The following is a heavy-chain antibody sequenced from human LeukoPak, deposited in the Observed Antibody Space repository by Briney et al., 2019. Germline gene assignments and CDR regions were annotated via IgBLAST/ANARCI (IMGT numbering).Heavy chain of an antibody. CDR2: ITSSSSTR. J-gene: IGHJ5*02. Sequence: PGGSLRLSCAASGFTFSNYNMNWVRQAPGEGLEWVSFITSSSSTRYYADSVKGRFTISRDNAKTSLYLQMNSLRAEDTAVYYCARALGGSSGYSQPWGQGTLVTVSS. D-gene: IGHD3-22*01. CDR3: ARALGGSSGYSQP. V-gene: IGHV3-48*01. CDR1: GFTFSNYN.